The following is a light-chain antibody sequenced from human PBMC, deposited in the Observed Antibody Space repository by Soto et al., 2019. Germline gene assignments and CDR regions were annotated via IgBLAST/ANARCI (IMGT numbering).Light chain of an antibody. CDR2: GAS. V-gene: IGKV3-15*01. CDR3: QQYNNWPPIT. Sequence: EIVLTQSPGTLSLSPGERATLSCRASQSVSSDLAWYQQKPGQAPRLLIYGASTRATGIPARFSGSGSGTDFTLTIRSLQSEDFAVYYCQQYNNWPPITFGQGTRLEIK. J-gene: IGKJ5*01. CDR1: QSVSSD.